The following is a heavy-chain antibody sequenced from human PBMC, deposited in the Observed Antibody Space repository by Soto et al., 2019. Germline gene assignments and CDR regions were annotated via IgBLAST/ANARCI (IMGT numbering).Heavy chain of an antibody. Sequence: SXTLSRTCSVSGDSINSDNYYWGEIRQPPGKGLEWIGSIYYRGNTYYNPSLKTRVAISLDKSKSQFSLKLNSVTAADSAVYFCARLEGLATISYYFDYWGQGTLVTVSS. CDR2: IYYRGNT. CDR1: GDSINSDNYY. CDR3: ARLEGLATISYYFDY. J-gene: IGHJ4*02. D-gene: IGHD3-9*01. V-gene: IGHV4-39*01.